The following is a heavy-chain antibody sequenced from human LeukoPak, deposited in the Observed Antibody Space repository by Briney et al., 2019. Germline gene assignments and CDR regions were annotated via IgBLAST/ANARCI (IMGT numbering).Heavy chain of an antibody. Sequence: GGSLRLSCAASGFTFSDYYMSWIRQAPGKGLEWVSYISSSGSTIYYADSVKGRFTISRDNAENSLYLQMNSLRAEDTAVYYCARVNDYGDYEDYWGQGTLVTVSS. D-gene: IGHD4-17*01. V-gene: IGHV3-11*01. J-gene: IGHJ4*02. CDR3: ARVNDYGDYEDY. CDR2: ISSSGSTI. CDR1: GFTFSDYY.